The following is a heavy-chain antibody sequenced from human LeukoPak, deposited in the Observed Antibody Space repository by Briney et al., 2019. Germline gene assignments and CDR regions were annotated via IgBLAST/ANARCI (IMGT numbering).Heavy chain of an antibody. CDR3: ARVSWFGELFDY. D-gene: IGHD3-10*01. V-gene: IGHV3-21*01. CDR2: ISSSSSYI. Sequence: GGSLRLSCAASGFTFSSYSMNWVRQAPGKGLEWVSSISSSSSYIYYADSVKGRFTISRDNAKNSLYLQMKSLRAEDTAVYYCARVSWFGELFDYWGQGTLVNVSS. CDR1: GFTFSSYS. J-gene: IGHJ4*02.